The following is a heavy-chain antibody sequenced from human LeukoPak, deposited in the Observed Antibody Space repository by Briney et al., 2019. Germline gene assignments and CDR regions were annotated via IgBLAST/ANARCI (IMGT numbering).Heavy chain of an antibody. CDR2: ISAYNGNA. Sequence: ASVKVSCKASGYTFNSYGITWVRQAPGQGLEWMGWISAYNGNANYAQKLQGRVTMTTDTSTSTAYMELRSLTSDDTAVYYCARVRDGWELFAGYYYGLDVWGQGTTVTVSS. CDR1: GYTFNSYG. V-gene: IGHV1-18*01. D-gene: IGHD1-26*01. CDR3: ARVRDGWELFAGYYYGLDV. J-gene: IGHJ6*02.